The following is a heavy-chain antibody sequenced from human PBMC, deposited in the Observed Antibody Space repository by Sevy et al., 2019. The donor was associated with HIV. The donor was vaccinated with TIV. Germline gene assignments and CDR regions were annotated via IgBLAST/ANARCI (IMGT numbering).Heavy chain of an antibody. J-gene: IGHJ4*02. Sequence: SETLSLTCTVSGGSISSSDYFRGWIRQPPGKGLEWIGTIYYNADTYHNPSLTSRVTISVDTSKNQFSLRMTSVTALDTAVYYCARHGAWRFYFDFWGRGALVTVSS. V-gene: IGHV4-39*01. D-gene: IGHD3-16*01. CDR3: ARHGAWRFYFDF. CDR2: IYYNADT. CDR1: GGSISSSDYF.